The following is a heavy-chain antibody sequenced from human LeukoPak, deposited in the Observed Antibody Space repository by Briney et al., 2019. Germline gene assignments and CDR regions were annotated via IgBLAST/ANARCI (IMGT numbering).Heavy chain of an antibody. D-gene: IGHD2-15*01. CDR2: ISGSGGST. V-gene: IGHV3-23*01. Sequence: GGSLRLSCAASGFTFSSYAMSWVRKAPGKGLEWVSAISGSGGSTYYADSVKGRFTISRDNSKNTLYLQMNSLRAEDTAVYYCAKDSQTQYCSGGSCYRRNWFDPWGQGTLVTVSS. J-gene: IGHJ5*02. CDR3: AKDSQTQYCSGGSCYRRNWFDP. CDR1: GFTFSSYA.